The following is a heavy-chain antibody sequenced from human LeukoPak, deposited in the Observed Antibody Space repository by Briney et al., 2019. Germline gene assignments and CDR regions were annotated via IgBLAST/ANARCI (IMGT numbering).Heavy chain of an antibody. Sequence: GGSLRLSCAASGFTFSSYAMSWVRQAPGKGLEWVSAISGSGGSTYYADSVKGRFTISRDNSKNTLYLQMNSLRAEDTAVYYCAKDIVATSKLNYYFDYWGQGTLVTVSS. CDR2: ISGSGGST. CDR1: GFTFSSYA. CDR3: AKDIVATSKLNYYFDY. J-gene: IGHJ4*02. D-gene: IGHD5-12*01. V-gene: IGHV3-23*01.